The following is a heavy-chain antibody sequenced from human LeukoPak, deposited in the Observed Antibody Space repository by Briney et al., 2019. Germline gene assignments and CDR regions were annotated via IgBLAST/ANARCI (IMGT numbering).Heavy chain of an antibody. V-gene: IGHV3-30*01. D-gene: IGHD6-13*01. Sequence: GSLRLSCAASGFTFSSYAMHWVRQAPGKGLEWVAVISYDGSNKYYADSVKGRFTISRDNSKNTLYLQMNSLRAEDTAVYYCARDPVRAAAAGYYYYMDVWGKGTTVTVSS. CDR1: GFTFSSYA. J-gene: IGHJ6*03. CDR2: ISYDGSNK. CDR3: ARDPVRAAAAGYYYYMDV.